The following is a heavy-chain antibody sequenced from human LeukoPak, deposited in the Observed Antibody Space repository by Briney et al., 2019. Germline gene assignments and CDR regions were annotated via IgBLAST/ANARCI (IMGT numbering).Heavy chain of an antibody. CDR1: GGSISSYY. CDR3: ARDRGLGYGDY. Sequence: SETLSLTCTVSGGSISSYYWSWIRQPPGKGLEWIGYIYYTGSTNYNPSLKSRVTISVDTSKNQFSLKLSSVTAADTAVYYCARDRGLGYGDYWGQGTLVTVSS. J-gene: IGHJ4*02. V-gene: IGHV4-59*12. CDR2: IYYTGST. D-gene: IGHD5-12*01.